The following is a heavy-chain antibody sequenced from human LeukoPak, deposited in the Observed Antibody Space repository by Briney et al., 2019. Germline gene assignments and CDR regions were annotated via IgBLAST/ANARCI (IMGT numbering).Heavy chain of an antibody. D-gene: IGHD1-26*01. Sequence: ASVKVSCKASGYTFTSYGISWGRQAPGQGLEWMGWISAYNGNTNYAQKLQGRVTMTTDTSTSTDSMELRSLRSDDTAVYYCARSGGSRISRVEWGPEGPVSDYYYYYMDVWGKGTTVTVSS. CDR2: ISAYNGNT. CDR1: GYTFTSYG. CDR3: ARSGGSRISRVEWGPEGPVSDYYYYYMDV. J-gene: IGHJ6*03. V-gene: IGHV1-18*01.